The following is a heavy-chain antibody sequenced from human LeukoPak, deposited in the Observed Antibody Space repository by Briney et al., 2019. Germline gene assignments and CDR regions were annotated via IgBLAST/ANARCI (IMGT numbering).Heavy chain of an antibody. Sequence: GGSLRLSCAASGFTFSSYAMHWVRQAPGKGLEWVAVISYDGSNKYYADSVKGRFTISRDNSKNTLYLQMNSLRAEDTAVYYCARDLGSIHEAWSSGSYFDYWGQGTLVTVSS. D-gene: IGHD1-26*01. CDR1: GFTFSSYA. CDR3: ARDLGSIHEAWSSGSYFDY. V-gene: IGHV3-30-3*01. J-gene: IGHJ4*02. CDR2: ISYDGSNK.